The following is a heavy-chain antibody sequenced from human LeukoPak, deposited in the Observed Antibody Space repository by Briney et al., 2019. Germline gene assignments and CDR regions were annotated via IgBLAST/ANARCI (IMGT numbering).Heavy chain of an antibody. Sequence: ASVKVSCKASGYTFTNYDINWVRQATGQGLEWMGWMNTKSGYTGYAQKFQGRVTMTRDTSISTAYMELGSLRSEDTAVYYCARVTGSIDYWGQGTLVTV. V-gene: IGHV1-8*01. CDR3: ARVTGSIDY. J-gene: IGHJ4*02. CDR1: GYTFTNYD. D-gene: IGHD1-26*01. CDR2: MNTKSGYT.